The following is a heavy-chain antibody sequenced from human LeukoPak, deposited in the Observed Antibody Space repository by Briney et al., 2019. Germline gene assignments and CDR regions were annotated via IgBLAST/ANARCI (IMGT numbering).Heavy chain of an antibody. Sequence: GGSLRLSCTASGFSFSGHWMHWARQLPGKGLVWVSRISPTGSTTSYADFVKGRFTVSRDNAKNTLYLQMNSLRAEDTAVYYCLRDLNWSLDQWGQGTLVTVSS. CDR1: GFSFSGHW. D-gene: IGHD1-20*01. V-gene: IGHV3-74*01. J-gene: IGHJ4*02. CDR3: LRDLNWSLDQ. CDR2: ISPTGSTT.